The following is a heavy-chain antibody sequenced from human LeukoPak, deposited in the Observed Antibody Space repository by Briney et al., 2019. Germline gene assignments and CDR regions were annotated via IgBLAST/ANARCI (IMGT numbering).Heavy chain of an antibody. J-gene: IGHJ4*02. Sequence: ASVKVSCKASGYTFTGYYTHWVRQASGQGLEWMGWINPNSGGTNYAQKFQGRVTMTRDTSISTAYMELSRLRSDDTAVYYCARVQGYCSSTSCYPDTNFDYWGQGTLVTVSS. D-gene: IGHD2-2*01. CDR1: GYTFTGYY. CDR3: ARVQGYCSSTSCYPDTNFDY. V-gene: IGHV1-2*02. CDR2: INPNSGGT.